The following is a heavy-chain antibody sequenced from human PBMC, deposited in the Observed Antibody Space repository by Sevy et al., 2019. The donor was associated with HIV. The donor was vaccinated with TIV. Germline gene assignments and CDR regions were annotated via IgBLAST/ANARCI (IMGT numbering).Heavy chain of an antibody. CDR1: GFAFSTYS. V-gene: IGHV3-30-3*01. J-gene: IGHJ4*02. D-gene: IGHD3-10*01. Sequence: GGSVRLSCAASGFAFSTYSLHWVRQAPGKGLEWMAVMSSDGSSKFYADSVKGRFTISRDNSKNALYLQMNSLRVEDTAVYYCARSSLFTMVRGVIDYWGQGTLVTVS. CDR3: ARSSLFTMVRGVIDY. CDR2: MSSDGSSK.